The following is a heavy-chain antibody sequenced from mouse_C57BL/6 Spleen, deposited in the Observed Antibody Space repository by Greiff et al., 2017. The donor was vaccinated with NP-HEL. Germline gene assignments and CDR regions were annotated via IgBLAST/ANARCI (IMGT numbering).Heavy chain of an antibody. CDR3: ARSDYYGSGDYFDY. CDR1: GYTFTSYT. CDR2: INPSSGYT. D-gene: IGHD1-1*01. Sequence: VQLVESGAELARPGASVKMSCKASGYTFTSYTMHWVKQRPGQGQEWIGYINPSSGYTKYNQKFKDKATLTADKSSSTAYMQLSSLTSEDSAVYYCARSDYYGSGDYFDYWGQGTTLTVSS. J-gene: IGHJ2*01. V-gene: IGHV1-4*01.